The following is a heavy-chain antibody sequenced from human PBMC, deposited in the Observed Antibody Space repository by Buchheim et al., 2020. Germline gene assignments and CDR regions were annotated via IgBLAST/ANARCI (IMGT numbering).Heavy chain of an antibody. D-gene: IGHD2-2*01. CDR2: ISGSVGST. V-gene: IGHV3-23*01. CDR3: AKAPSSTYYYGMDV. CDR1: GFTFSSYA. Sequence: EVQLLESGGGLVQPGGSLRLSCAASGFTFSSYAMNWVRQAPGKGLEWVSSISGSVGSTHYADSVKGRFTISRDNSKKTLYLQMNSLRAEDTAVYYCAKAPSSTYYYGMDVWGQGTT. J-gene: IGHJ6*02.